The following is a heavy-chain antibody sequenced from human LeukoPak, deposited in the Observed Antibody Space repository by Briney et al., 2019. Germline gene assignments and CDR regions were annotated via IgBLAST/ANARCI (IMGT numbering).Heavy chain of an antibody. CDR1: GLTFSSYW. CDR2: VNSDGSST. Sequence: GGSLRLSCAASGLTFSSYWIHWVRQAPGKGLVWVSRVNSDGSSTNHADSVKGRFTISRDNARNTVYLQMNSLTVEDTAVYYCATYSSLNRREFQYWGQGTLLTVSS. V-gene: IGHV3-74*01. J-gene: IGHJ1*01. D-gene: IGHD3-22*01. CDR3: ATYSSLNRREFQY.